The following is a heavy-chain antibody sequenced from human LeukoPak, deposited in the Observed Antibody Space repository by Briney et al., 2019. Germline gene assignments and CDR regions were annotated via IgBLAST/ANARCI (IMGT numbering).Heavy chain of an antibody. CDR3: ARGLLCFGEPGPGDY. CDR1: GFTFSTYS. D-gene: IGHD3-10*01. CDR2: VDNTATYI. V-gene: IGHV3-21*06. Sequence: PGGSLRLSCTGFGFTFSTYSMNWVRQAPGKGLEWVSSVDNTATYIYYADSVKGRFTISRDNAKNSLYLQMNSLRVEDTAVYYCARGLLCFGEPGPGDYWGQGTLVTVSS. J-gene: IGHJ4*02.